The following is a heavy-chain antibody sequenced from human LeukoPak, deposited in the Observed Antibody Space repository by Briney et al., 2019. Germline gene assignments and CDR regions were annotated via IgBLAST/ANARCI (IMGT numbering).Heavy chain of an antibody. CDR1: GGSISSSTYF. V-gene: IGHV4-39*01. CDR2: IYYSGST. Sequence: SETLSLTCTLSGGSISSSTYFWRWVRQPPGKGLEWFVSIYYSGSTYYNPSLKSRVTISVDTSKNQFSLKLSSVTAADTAVYYCARPVDTAMSYFDYWGQGTLVTVSS. CDR3: ARPVDTAMSYFDY. D-gene: IGHD5-18*01. J-gene: IGHJ4*02.